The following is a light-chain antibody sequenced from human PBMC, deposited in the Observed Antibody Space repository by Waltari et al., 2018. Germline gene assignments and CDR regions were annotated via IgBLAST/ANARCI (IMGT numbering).Light chain of an antibody. Sequence: QSALTQPRSVSGSLGQSVALPCTGTSTDVGGYNYVSWYQQPPGKAPKIIIYDVTKRPSGVPDEFSGSKSGNTASLTISGLQPEHEANYYCFSYAGSDTYVFGTGTEVTVL. V-gene: IGLV2-11*01. CDR2: DVT. J-gene: IGLJ1*01. CDR3: FSYAGSDTYV. CDR1: STDVGGYNY.